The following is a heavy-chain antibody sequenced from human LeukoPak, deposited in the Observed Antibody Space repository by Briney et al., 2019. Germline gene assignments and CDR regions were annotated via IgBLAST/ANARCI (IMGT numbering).Heavy chain of an antibody. CDR3: AREYEGYCSGGSCFRGTYNWFDP. V-gene: IGHV4-34*01. CDR1: GGSFSGYY. J-gene: IGHJ5*02. CDR2: INHIGST. Sequence: SETLSLTCAVYGGSFSGYYWSWIRQPPGKGLEWIGEINHIGSTNYNPSLKSRVTISVDTSKNQFSLKLSSVTAADTAVYYCAREYEGYCSGGSCFRGTYNWFDPWGQGTLVTVSS. D-gene: IGHD2-15*01.